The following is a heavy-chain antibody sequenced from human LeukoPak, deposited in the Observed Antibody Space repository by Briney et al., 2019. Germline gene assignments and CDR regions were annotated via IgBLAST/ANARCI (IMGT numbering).Heavy chain of an antibody. CDR1: GFTFTSYS. D-gene: IGHD3-9*01. J-gene: IGHJ4*02. V-gene: IGHV3-21*01. Sequence: GGSLRLSCAASGFTFTSYSMNWVRQAPGKGLEWVSSISSSSSYIYYADSVKGRFTISRDNAKNSLYLQMNSLRAEDTAVYYCARDRPYDILTGPGGVDYWGQGTLVTVSS. CDR2: ISSSSSYI. CDR3: ARDRPYDILTGPGGVDY.